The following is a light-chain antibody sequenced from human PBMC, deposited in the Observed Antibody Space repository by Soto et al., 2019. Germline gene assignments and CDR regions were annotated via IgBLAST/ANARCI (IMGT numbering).Light chain of an antibody. Sequence: DIVLTQSPGTLSLSPGERATLSCRASQSVRNSYLAWYQQKPGQAPRLLIYGASGRATGIPDRFSGSGSGTDFTLTISRLEPEDFAVYYCQQYGSSPYIFGQGTKLEI. CDR2: GAS. CDR3: QQYGSSPYI. CDR1: QSVRNSY. V-gene: IGKV3-20*01. J-gene: IGKJ2*01.